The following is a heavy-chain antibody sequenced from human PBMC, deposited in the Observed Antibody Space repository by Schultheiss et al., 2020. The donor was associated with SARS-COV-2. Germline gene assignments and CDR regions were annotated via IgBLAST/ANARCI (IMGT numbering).Heavy chain of an antibody. CDR2: ISYDGSNK. CDR3: TTAFRRYSRRAYYYYGMDV. CDR1: GFTFSNYA. D-gene: IGHD5-12*01. V-gene: IGHV3-30*04. J-gene: IGHJ6*02. Sequence: GGSLRLSCAASGFTFSNYAMHWVRQAPGKGLEWVAVISYDGSNKYYADSVKGRFTISRDNAKNSLYLQMNSLKTEDTAVYYCTTAFRRYSRRAYYYYGMDVWGLGTTVTVSS.